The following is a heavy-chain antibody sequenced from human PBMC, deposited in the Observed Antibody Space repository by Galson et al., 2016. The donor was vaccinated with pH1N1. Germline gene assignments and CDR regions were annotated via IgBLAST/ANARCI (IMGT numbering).Heavy chain of an antibody. CDR3: ARGPVSWYFDL. V-gene: IGHV1-8*01. CDR1: GYTLTSYD. CDR2: MNPNNGNA. J-gene: IGHJ2*01. Sequence: SCKASGYTLTSYDINWVRQATGQGLEWMGWMNPNNGNADYAPKFQGRVTLTRNASINTAYMELSSLTSEDTAVYYCARGPVSWYFDLWGRGTPVIVSS.